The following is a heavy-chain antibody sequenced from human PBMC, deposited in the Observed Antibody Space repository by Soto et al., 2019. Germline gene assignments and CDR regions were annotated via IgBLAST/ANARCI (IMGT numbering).Heavy chain of an antibody. V-gene: IGHV5-51*01. J-gene: IGHJ6*02. D-gene: IGHD3-22*01. CDR1: GYRFTSYW. Sequence: HGESRKISCKGSGYRFTSYWIGWVRQMPGKGLEWMGIIYPGDSDTRYSPSFQGQVTISADKSISTAYLQWSSLKASDTAMYHCARHKEYYYDSHGMDVWGQGTTVTVSS. CDR2: IYPGDSDT. CDR3: ARHKEYYYDSHGMDV.